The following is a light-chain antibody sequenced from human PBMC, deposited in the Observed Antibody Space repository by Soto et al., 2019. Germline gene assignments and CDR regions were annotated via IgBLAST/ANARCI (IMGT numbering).Light chain of an antibody. V-gene: IGKV3-11*01. Sequence: EIVLTQSPATLSSFPGDRVTLSCRASQYINTRLAWYQHRPGQAPRLLIYQTSLRAAGIPARFSASGSGTDFTLTISDVQPDDFALYYCHQRQSWPRTFGQGTKVDIK. CDR2: QTS. CDR1: QYINTR. CDR3: HQRQSWPRT. J-gene: IGKJ1*01.